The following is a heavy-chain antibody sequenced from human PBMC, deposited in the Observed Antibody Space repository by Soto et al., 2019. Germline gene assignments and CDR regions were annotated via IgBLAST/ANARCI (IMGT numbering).Heavy chain of an antibody. V-gene: IGHV4-34*01. J-gene: IGHJ4*02. Sequence: PSETLSLTCAVYGGSFSGYYWSWIRQPPGKGLEWIGEINHSGSTNYNPSLKSRVTISVDTSRNQFSLKLSSVTAADTAVYYCARGVRIYYDTTGSYYYALSGQGTLVTVSS. CDR1: GGSFSGYY. CDR3: ARGVRIYYDTTGSYYYAL. CDR2: INHSGST. D-gene: IGHD3-22*01.